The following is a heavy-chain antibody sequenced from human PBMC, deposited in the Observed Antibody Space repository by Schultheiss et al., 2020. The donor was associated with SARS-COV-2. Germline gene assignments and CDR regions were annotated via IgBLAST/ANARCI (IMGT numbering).Heavy chain of an antibody. CDR1: GFTFSSYA. Sequence: GGSLRLSCAASGFTFSSYAMSWVRQAPGKGLEWVAVIWYDGSNKYYADSVKGRFTISRDNSKNTLYLQMNSLRAEDTAVYYCARDQWCGSTSCYTDYWGQGTLVTVSS. D-gene: IGHD2-2*02. V-gene: IGHV3-33*08. J-gene: IGHJ4*02. CDR3: ARDQWCGSTSCYTDY. CDR2: IWYDGSNK.